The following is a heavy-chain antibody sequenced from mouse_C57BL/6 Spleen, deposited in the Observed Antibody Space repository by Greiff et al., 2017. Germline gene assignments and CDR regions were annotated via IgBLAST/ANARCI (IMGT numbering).Heavy chain of an antibody. V-gene: IGHV1-76*01. CDR1: GYTFTDYY. Sequence: VQLQQSGAELVRPGASVKLSCKASGYTFTDYYINWVKQRPGQGLEWIARIYPGSGNTYYNEKFKGKATLTAEKSSSTAYMQLSSLTSEDSAVYFCATSPYDYRDYWGQGTTLTVSS. J-gene: IGHJ2*01. D-gene: IGHD2-4*01. CDR2: IYPGSGNT. CDR3: ATSPYDYRDY.